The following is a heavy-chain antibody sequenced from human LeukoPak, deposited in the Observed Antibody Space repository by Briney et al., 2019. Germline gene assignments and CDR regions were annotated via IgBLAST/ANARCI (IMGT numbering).Heavy chain of an antibody. CDR2: IYYSGST. CDR3: ARGQGRWLQLPNFDY. D-gene: IGHD5-24*01. Sequence: SETLSLTCTVSGGSISSYYWSWIRQPPGKGLEWIGYIYYSGSTNYNPSLKSRVAISVDTSKNQFSLKLSSVTAADTAVYYCARGQGRWLQLPNFDYWGQGTLVTVSS. CDR1: GGSISSYY. J-gene: IGHJ4*02. V-gene: IGHV4-59*01.